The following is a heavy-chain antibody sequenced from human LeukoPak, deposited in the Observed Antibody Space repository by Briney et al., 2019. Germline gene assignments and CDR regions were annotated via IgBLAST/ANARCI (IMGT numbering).Heavy chain of an antibody. J-gene: IGHJ5*02. CDR3: AKDLGPYSGSYYEGHGWFDP. CDR1: GFTFSSYA. V-gene: IGHV3-23*01. D-gene: IGHD1-26*01. Sequence: QSGGSLRLSCAASGFTFSSYAMSWVRQAPGKGLEWVSAISGSGGSTYYADSVKGRFTISRDNSKNTLYLQMNSLRAEDTAVYYCAKDLGPYSGSYYEGHGWFDPWGQGTLVTVSS. CDR2: ISGSGGST.